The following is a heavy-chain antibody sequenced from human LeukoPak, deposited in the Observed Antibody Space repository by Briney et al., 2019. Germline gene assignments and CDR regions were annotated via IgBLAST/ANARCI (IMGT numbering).Heavy chain of an antibody. CDR3: AKAQGYATSWSPFDY. Sequence: PGGSLRLSCAASGFSFSSYAMHWVRQAPGKGLEWVAFIRYDGSNKYYADSVKGRFTISRDNSKNTLYLQMNSLRVEDTALYYCAKAQGYATSWSPFDYWGQGTLVTVSS. J-gene: IGHJ4*02. D-gene: IGHD2-2*01. CDR1: GFSFSSYA. V-gene: IGHV3-30*02. CDR2: IRYDGSNK.